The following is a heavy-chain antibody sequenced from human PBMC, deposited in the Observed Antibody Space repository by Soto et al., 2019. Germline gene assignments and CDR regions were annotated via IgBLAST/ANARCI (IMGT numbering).Heavy chain of an antibody. CDR2: ISYDGSNK. Sequence: QVQLVESGRGVVQPGRSLRLSCAASGFTFSSYAMHWVRQAPGKGLEWVAVISYDGSNKYYADSVKGRFTISRDNSKNTLYLQMNSLRAEDTAVYYCARERSSCYFDYWGQGTLVTVSS. V-gene: IGHV3-30-3*01. CDR1: GFTFSSYA. J-gene: IGHJ4*02. CDR3: ARERSSCYFDY. D-gene: IGHD6-19*01.